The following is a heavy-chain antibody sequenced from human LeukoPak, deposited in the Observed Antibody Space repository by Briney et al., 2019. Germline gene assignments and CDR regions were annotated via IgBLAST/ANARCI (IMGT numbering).Heavy chain of an antibody. CDR3: ARDVHGDYGSGWFDP. CDR2: IMPLFGTA. CDR1: GGTFNNSA. J-gene: IGHJ5*02. D-gene: IGHD4-17*01. V-gene: IGHV1-69*05. Sequence: SVKVSCKTSGGTFNNSAVSWVRQAPGQGLEWLGGIMPLFGTAGYAQEFQGRVTITKDESTRTVYLELTSLTSDDTAVYYCARDVHGDYGSGWFDPWGQGTLVSVSS.